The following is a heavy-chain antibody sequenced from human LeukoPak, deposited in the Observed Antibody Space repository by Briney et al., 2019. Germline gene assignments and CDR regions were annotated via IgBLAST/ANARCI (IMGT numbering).Heavy chain of an antibody. CDR2: IYTSGST. CDR1: GGSISSYY. CDR3: ARGYSSSWYHAFDI. V-gene: IGHV4-4*07. D-gene: IGHD6-13*01. J-gene: IGHJ3*02. Sequence: SETLSLTCTVSGGSISSYYWSWIRQPAGKGLEWIGRIYTSGSTNYNPSLKSRVTMSVDTSKNQFSLKLSSVTAADTAVYYCARGYSSSWYHAFDIWGQGTMVTVSS.